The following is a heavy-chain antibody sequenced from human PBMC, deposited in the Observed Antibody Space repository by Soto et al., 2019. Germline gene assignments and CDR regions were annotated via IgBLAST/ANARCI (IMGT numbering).Heavy chain of an antibody. D-gene: IGHD1-7*01. CDR2: IYYSGNT. CDR1: GGSISSYY. V-gene: IGHV4-59*01. Sequence: PSETLSLTCTVSGGSISSYYWSWIRQPPGKGLEWIGYIYYSGNTNYNPSPKSRVTISVDTSKNQFSLKLSSVTAADTAVYYCGRGEVDRYNWNYGIDSWGQGTLVTVSS. J-gene: IGHJ4*02. CDR3: GRGEVDRYNWNYGIDS.